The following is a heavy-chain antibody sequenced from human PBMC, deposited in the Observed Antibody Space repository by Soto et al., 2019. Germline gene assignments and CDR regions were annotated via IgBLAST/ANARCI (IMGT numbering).Heavy chain of an antibody. J-gene: IGHJ6*02. Sequence: QVQLVQSGAEVKKPGSSVKVSCKASEGTFSSYAISWVRQAPGQGLEWMGGIIPIFGTANYAQKFQGRVTITADESTSTAYMELSSLRSEDTAVYYCARVTIAAANYYYGMDVWGQGTTVTVSS. D-gene: IGHD6-13*01. V-gene: IGHV1-69*01. CDR2: IIPIFGTA. CDR3: ARVTIAAANYYYGMDV. CDR1: EGTFSSYA.